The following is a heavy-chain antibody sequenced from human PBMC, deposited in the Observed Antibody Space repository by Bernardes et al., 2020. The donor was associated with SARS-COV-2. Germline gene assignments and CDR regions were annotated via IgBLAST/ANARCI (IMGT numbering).Heavy chain of an antibody. Sequence: ASVKVSCKASGYTFTSYDINWVRQATGHGLEWMGWMNPNSGNTGYAQKFQGRVTMTRNTSIGTADMELSSLRSEDTAVYYCARGRRDVGVVVAVFYYYYAMDVWGDGTKVTVTS. J-gene: IGHJ6*04. V-gene: IGHV1-8*01. CDR3: ARGRRDVGVVVAVFYYYYAMDV. CDR2: MNPNSGNT. D-gene: IGHD2-15*01. CDR1: GYTFTSYD.